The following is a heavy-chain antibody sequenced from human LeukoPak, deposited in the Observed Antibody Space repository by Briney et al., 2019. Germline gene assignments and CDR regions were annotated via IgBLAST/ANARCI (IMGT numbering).Heavy chain of an antibody. D-gene: IGHD3-22*01. CDR2: IYTNGST. CDR3: ATSYYYDSSGYFDYHDY. J-gene: IGHJ4*02. CDR1: GGSISSYY. Sequence: KPSETLSLTCTVSGGSISSYYWSWIRRPAGKGLEWIGRIYTNGSTNYNPSLKSRVTMSVDTSKNQFSLKLSSVTAADTAVYYCATSYYYDSSGYFDYHDYWGQGTLVTVSS. V-gene: IGHV4-4*07.